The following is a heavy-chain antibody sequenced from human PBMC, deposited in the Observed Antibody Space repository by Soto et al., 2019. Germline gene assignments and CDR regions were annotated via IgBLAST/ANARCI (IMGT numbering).Heavy chain of an antibody. CDR3: ARDRDSAFDI. J-gene: IGHJ3*02. D-gene: IGHD3-10*01. V-gene: IGHV4-30-4*01. CDR2: IYYSGST. Sequence: SETLSLTCTVSGGSISSGDYCWSWIRQPPGKGLEWIGYIYYSGSTYYNPSLKSRVTISVDTSKNQFSLKLSSVTAADTAVYYCARDRDSAFDIWGQGTRVTVSS. CDR1: GGSISSGDYC.